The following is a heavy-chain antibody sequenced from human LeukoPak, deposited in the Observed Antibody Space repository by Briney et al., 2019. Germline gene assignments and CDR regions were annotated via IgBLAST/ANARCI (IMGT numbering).Heavy chain of an antibody. Sequence: SETLSLTCTVSGGSISSGDYYWSWIRQPPGKGLEWIGYIYYSGSTNYNPSLKSRVTISVDTSKNQFSLKLSSVTAADTAVYYCARFGYGSGSYYNWFDPWGQGTLVTVSS. CDR3: ARFGYGSGSYYNWFDP. V-gene: IGHV4-61*08. J-gene: IGHJ5*02. D-gene: IGHD3-10*01. CDR1: GGSISSGDYY. CDR2: IYYSGST.